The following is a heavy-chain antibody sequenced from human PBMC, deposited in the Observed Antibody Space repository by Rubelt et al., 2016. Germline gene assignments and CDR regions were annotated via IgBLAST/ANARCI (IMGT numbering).Heavy chain of an antibody. CDR1: GGSISSNIW. J-gene: IGHJ4*02. Sequence: QVQLQESGPGLVKPSGTLSLTCAVSGGSISSNIWWSWVRQPPGKGLEWIGEIYRSGSTNYDPSLKSRVTISLDKSKNQFSLKLTSVTAADTAVYYCAKELCSGGNCYLGYWGQGTRVTVSS. CDR3: AKELCSGGNCYLGY. V-gene: IGHV4-4*02. D-gene: IGHD2-15*01. CDR2: IYRSGST.